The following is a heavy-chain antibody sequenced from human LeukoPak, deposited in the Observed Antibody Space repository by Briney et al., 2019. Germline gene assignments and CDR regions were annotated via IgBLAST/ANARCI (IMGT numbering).Heavy chain of an antibody. CDR3: TALYNWNYPIDY. CDR1: GFTFSNAW. Sequence: PGGSLRLSCAASGFTFSNAWMSWVRQAPGKGLEWVGRIKSKTDGGTTDYAAPVKGRFTISRDDSKNTLYLQMNSLKTEDTAVYYCTALYNWNYPIDYWGQGTLVTVSS. D-gene: IGHD1-7*01. J-gene: IGHJ4*02. CDR2: IKSKTDGGTT. V-gene: IGHV3-15*01.